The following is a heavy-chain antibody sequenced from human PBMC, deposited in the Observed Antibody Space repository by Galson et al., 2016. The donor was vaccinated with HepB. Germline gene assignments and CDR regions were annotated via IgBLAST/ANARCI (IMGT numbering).Heavy chain of an antibody. CDR2: IDPSDSYT. CDR1: GYSFTSYW. CDR3: VRLDGFRSGMIDY. D-gene: IGHD3-10*01. V-gene: IGHV5-10-1*01. J-gene: IGHJ4*02. Sequence: QSGAEVKEPGESLRISCKGSGYSFTSYWISWVRQRPGKGLEWMGRIDPSDSYTNYSPSFEGHVTFSADKSISIAYLQWRSLKASDTAMYFCVRLDGFRSGMIDYWGQGTLVTVSS.